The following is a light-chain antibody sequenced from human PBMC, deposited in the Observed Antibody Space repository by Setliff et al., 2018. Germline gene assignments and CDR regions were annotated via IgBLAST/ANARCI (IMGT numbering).Light chain of an antibody. CDR2: GGS. Sequence: LSVSPGERATVSCRASQYISSHLAWYQQKPGQAPRLLIYGGSMRATGLPARFSGSRSGTEFTLLISSMQSEDFAVYYCQQYNNWPFTFGGGTKVDIK. V-gene: IGKV3-15*01. J-gene: IGKJ4*01. CDR3: QQYNNWPFT. CDR1: QYISSH.